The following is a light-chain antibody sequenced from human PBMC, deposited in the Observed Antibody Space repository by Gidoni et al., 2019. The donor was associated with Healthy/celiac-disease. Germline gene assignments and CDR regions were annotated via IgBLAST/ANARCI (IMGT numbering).Light chain of an antibody. V-gene: IGLV2-14*01. Sequence: QSALTQPAAVSGSPGQSITISCTGTSSDVGGYNYVSWYQQHPGKAPKLMIYEVRNRPSGVSNRFSGSKSGNTASLTISGLQAEDEADYYSSSYTSSSTFYVFGTGTKVTVL. CDR2: EVR. J-gene: IGLJ1*01. CDR1: SSDVGGYNY. CDR3: SSYTSSSTFYV.